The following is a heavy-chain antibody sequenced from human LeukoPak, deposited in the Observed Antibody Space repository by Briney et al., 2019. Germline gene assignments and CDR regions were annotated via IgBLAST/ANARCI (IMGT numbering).Heavy chain of an antibody. CDR1: GYTFTSYY. D-gene: IGHD2-15*01. CDR2: INPSGGST. J-gene: IGHJ4*02. CDR3: ARDGVMYCSGGSCYGEVDY. V-gene: IGHV1-46*01. Sequence: ASVKVSCKASGYTFTSYYMHWVRQAPGQGLEWMGIINPSGGSTSYAQKFQGRVTMTRDMSTSTAYMELRSLRSDDTAVYYCARDGVMYCSGGSCYGEVDYWGQGTLVTVSS.